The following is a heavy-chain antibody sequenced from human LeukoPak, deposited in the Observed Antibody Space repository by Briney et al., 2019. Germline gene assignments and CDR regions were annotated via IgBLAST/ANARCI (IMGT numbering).Heavy chain of an antibody. CDR1: RFTFDEYG. Sequence: QPGGSLRLSCAASRFTFDEYGMSWVRHTAGKGLEWVSAISGSGGSTYYADSVKGRFTISRDNSKNTLYLQMNSLRAEDTAVYYCAKVPSSRPVDYWGQGTLVTVSS. D-gene: IGHD6-6*01. CDR2: ISGSGGST. CDR3: AKVPSSRPVDY. J-gene: IGHJ4*02. V-gene: IGHV3-23*01.